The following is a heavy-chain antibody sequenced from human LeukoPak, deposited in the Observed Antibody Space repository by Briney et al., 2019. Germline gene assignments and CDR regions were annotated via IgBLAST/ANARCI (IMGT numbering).Heavy chain of an antibody. CDR2: IYYSGST. CDR3: ARDYAYSNGWYYYGMDV. J-gene: IGHJ6*02. V-gene: IGHV4-30-4*01. CDR1: GGSISSGDYY. Sequence: NPSETLSLTCTVSGGSISSGDYYWSWIRQPPGKGLEWIGYIYYSGSTYYNPSLKSRVTISVDTSKNQFSLKLSSVTAADTAVYYCARDYAYSNGWYYYGMDVWGQGTTVTVSS. D-gene: IGHD4-11*01.